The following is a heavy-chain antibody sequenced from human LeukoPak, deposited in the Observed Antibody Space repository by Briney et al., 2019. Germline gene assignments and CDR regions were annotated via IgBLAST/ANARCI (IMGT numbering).Heavy chain of an antibody. D-gene: IGHD6-19*01. V-gene: IGHV3-21*01. Sequence: GGSLRPSCAASGFTFSSYSMNWVRQAPGKGLEWVSSISSSSSYIYYADSVKGRFTISRDNAKNSLYLQMNSLRAEDTAVYYCARDLGYSSGWSHFDYWGQGTLVTVSS. J-gene: IGHJ4*02. CDR1: GFTFSSYS. CDR2: ISSSSSYI. CDR3: ARDLGYSSGWSHFDY.